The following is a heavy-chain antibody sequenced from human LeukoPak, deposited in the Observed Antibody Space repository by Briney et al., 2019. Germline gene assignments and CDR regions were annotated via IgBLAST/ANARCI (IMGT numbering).Heavy chain of an antibody. CDR2: ISYDGSNK. J-gene: IGHJ4*02. CDR1: GFTFSSYA. V-gene: IGHV3-30-3*01. Sequence: GGSLRLPCAASGFTFSSYAMHWVRQAPGKGLEWVAVISYDGSNKYYADSVKGRFTISRDNSKNTLYLQMNSLRAEDTAVYYCARVLLRYFDWLSSPFDYWGQGTLVTVSS. CDR3: ARVLLRYFDWLSSPFDY. D-gene: IGHD3-9*01.